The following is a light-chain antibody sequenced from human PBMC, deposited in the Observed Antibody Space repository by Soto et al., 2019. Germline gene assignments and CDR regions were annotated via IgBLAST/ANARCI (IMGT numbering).Light chain of an antibody. V-gene: IGKV3D-20*02. Sequence: EIVLTQSPATLSLSPGERATLSCRASQSVSSCHVAWHHQKPGQATRLLIYDASSRVTGIPDRFSGRASGTDFTLTISRLEPEDFAVYYCQQHSNSRYTFGQGTKVEIK. CDR2: DAS. CDR1: QSVSSCH. CDR3: QQHSNSRYT. J-gene: IGKJ2*01.